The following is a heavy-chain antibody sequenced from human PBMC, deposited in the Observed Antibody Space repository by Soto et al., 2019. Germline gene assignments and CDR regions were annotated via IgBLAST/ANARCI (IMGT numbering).Heavy chain of an antibody. D-gene: IGHD6-13*01. CDR1: GGSISSSSYY. Sequence: SETLSLTCTVPGGSISSSSYYWGWIRQPPGKGLEWIGSIYYSGSTYYNPSLKSRVTISVDTSKNQFSLKLSSVTAADTAVYYCARGSSTPNGYGMDVWGQGTTVTVS. J-gene: IGHJ6*02. CDR3: ARGSSTPNGYGMDV. CDR2: IYYSGST. V-gene: IGHV4-39*01.